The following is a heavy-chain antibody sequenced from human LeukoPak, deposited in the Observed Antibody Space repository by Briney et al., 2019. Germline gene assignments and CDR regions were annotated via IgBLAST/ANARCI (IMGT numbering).Heavy chain of an antibody. CDR3: ARGLGIASGWYRVYYFDY. CDR2: INHSGST. CDR1: GGSFSGYY. J-gene: IGHJ4*02. V-gene: IGHV4-34*01. D-gene: IGHD6-19*01. Sequence: PSETLSLTCAVYGGSFSGYYWSWIRQPPGKGLEWIGEINHSGSTNYNPSLKSRVTISVDTSKNQFSLKLSSVTAADTAVYYCARGLGIASGWYRVYYFDYWGQGTLVTVPS.